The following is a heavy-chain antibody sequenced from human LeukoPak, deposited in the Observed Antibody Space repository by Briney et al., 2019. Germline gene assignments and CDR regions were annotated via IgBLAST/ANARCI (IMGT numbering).Heavy chain of an antibody. CDR1: GGSINNYY. Sequence: SETLSLTCTVSGGSINNYYWSWIRQSPGKGLEWIGYISYSGGTNYNPSLKSRVTISLDTSKNQFSLKVTSVTAADTAFYYCARSYDTSGYFHAFDIWGQGTMITVSS. V-gene: IGHV4-59*01. J-gene: IGHJ3*02. CDR3: ARSYDTSGYFHAFDI. D-gene: IGHD3-22*01. CDR2: ISYSGGT.